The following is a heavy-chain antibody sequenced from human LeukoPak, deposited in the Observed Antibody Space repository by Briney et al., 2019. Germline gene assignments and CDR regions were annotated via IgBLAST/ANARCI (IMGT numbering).Heavy chain of an antibody. CDR3: AREILGYCSGGSCQDYYYYYMDV. D-gene: IGHD2-15*01. Sequence: PSETLSLTCTVSGGSISSGTYFWTWIRQPAGKGLEWIGRIYTSGSTNYNPSLKSRVTISVDTSKNQFSLKLSSVTAADTAVYYCAREILGYCSGGSCQDYYYYYMDVWGKGTTVTISS. CDR2: IYTSGST. V-gene: IGHV4-61*02. CDR1: GGSISSGTYF. J-gene: IGHJ6*03.